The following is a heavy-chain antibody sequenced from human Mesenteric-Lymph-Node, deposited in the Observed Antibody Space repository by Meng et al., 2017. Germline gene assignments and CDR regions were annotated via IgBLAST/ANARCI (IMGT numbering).Heavy chain of an antibody. J-gene: IGHJ4*02. CDR2: INPNSGGT. V-gene: IGHV1-2*02. D-gene: IGHD5-18*01. CDR1: GYTFTSYG. Sequence: ASVKVSCKAYGYTFTSYGISWVRQAPGQGLEWMGWINPNSGGTNYAQKFQGRVTMTRDTSISTAYMELSRLRSDDTAVYYCARPDVDTALFDYWGQGTLVTVSS. CDR3: ARPDVDTALFDY.